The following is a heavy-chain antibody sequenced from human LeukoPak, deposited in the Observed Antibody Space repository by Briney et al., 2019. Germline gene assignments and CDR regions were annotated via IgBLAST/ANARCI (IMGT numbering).Heavy chain of an antibody. CDR1: GFTFNNYW. J-gene: IGHJ4*02. V-gene: IGHV3-7*03. CDR2: IKPGGNEK. Sequence: TGGSLRLSCAASGFTFNNYWMTWVRQGPGKGLEWVANIKPGGNEKYYVDSVKGRFTISRDNVKNSLYLQMNSLRAEDTAIYYCARSIPYGTTWYGRSDYWGQGTLVTVSS. D-gene: IGHD6-13*01. CDR3: ARSIPYGTTWYGRSDY.